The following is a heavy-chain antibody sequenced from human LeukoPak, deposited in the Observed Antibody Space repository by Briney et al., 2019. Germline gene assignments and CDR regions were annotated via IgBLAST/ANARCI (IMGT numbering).Heavy chain of an antibody. D-gene: IGHD5-18*01. J-gene: IGHJ4*02. CDR1: GFTFSSYA. Sequence: GGSLRLSCAASGFTFSSYAMHWVRQAPGKGLEWVAVISYDGSNKYYADSVKGRFTISRDKSKNTLYLQMNSLRAEDTAVYYCARGGYSYGFDYWGQGTLVTVSS. CDR2: ISYDGSNK. CDR3: ARGGYSYGFDY. V-gene: IGHV3-30-3*01.